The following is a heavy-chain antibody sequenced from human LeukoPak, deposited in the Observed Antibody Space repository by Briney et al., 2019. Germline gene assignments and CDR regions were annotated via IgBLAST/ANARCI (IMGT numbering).Heavy chain of an antibody. Sequence: PSETLSLTCTVSGGSISSSSYYWSWIRQPPGKGLEWIGSIYYSGSTYYNPSLKSRVTISVDTSKNQFSLKLSSVTAADTAVYYCARVSSRGIVVVIFGIEYWFDPWGQGTLVTVSS. J-gene: IGHJ5*02. CDR1: GGSISSSSYY. V-gene: IGHV4-39*07. D-gene: IGHD3-22*01. CDR3: ARVSSRGIVVVIFGIEYWFDP. CDR2: IYYSGST.